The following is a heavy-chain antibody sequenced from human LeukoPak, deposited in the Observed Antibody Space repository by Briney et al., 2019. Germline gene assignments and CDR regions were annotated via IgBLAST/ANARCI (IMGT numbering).Heavy chain of an antibody. Sequence: SETLSLTCTVSGGSISSGSYYWSWIRQPAGKGLEWIGRIYTSGSTNYNPSLKSRVTISVDTSKNQFSLKLSSVTAADTAVYYCAGESGATYSRGYSYGIAGYWGQGTLVTVSS. CDR1: GGSISSGSYY. D-gene: IGHD5-18*01. V-gene: IGHV4-61*02. CDR3: AGESGATYSRGYSYGIAGY. J-gene: IGHJ4*02. CDR2: IYTSGST.